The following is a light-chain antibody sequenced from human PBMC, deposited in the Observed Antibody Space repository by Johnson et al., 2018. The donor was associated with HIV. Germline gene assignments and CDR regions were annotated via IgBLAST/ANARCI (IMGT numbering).Light chain of an antibody. J-gene: IGLJ1*01. CDR1: NSNIGSYY. CDR3: GTWDSSLSAEV. V-gene: IGLV1-51*01. CDR2: DNT. Sequence: QSVLTQPASVSAASGQKVNISCSGSNSNIGSYYVSWYQHLPGTAPKLLIYDNTKRPSGIPDRFSGSKSGTSATLGITGLQTGDEADYYCGTWDSSLSAEVFGTGTKVTVL.